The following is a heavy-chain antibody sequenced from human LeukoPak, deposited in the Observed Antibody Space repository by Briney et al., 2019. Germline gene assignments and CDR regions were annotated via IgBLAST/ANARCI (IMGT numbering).Heavy chain of an antibody. CDR1: GYTFTSYD. D-gene: IGHD3-16*01. V-gene: IGHV1-8*01. Sequence: ASVKVSCKASGYTFTSYDINWGRQATGQGLEWRGWMNPNSGNTRYAQKFQGRVTMTRNTSISTAYMELSSLRSEDTAVYYCARFMEELGGNYYYYYGMDVWGQGTTVTVSS. CDR2: MNPNSGNT. CDR3: ARFMEELGGNYYYYYGMDV. J-gene: IGHJ6*02.